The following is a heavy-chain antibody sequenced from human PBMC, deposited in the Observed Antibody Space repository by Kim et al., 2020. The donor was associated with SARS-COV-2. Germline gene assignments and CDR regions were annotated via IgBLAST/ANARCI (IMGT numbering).Heavy chain of an antibody. CDR2: IIPILGIA. D-gene: IGHD4-4*01. CDR3: ARVLGTTVTNWFDP. V-gene: IGHV1-69*04. J-gene: IGHJ5*02. CDR1: GGTFSSYA. Sequence: SVKVSCKASGGTFSSYAISWVRQAPGQGLEWMGRIIPILGIANYAQKFQGRVTITADKSTSTAYMELSSLRSEDTAVYYCARVLGTTVTNWFDPWGQGTLVTVSS.